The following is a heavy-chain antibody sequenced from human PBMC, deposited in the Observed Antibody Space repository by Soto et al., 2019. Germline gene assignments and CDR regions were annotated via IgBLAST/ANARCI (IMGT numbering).Heavy chain of an antibody. CDR1: GFTFSSYG. J-gene: IGHJ4*01. D-gene: IGHD3-9*01. Sequence: GGSLRLSCAASGFTFSSYGMHWVRQAPGKGLEWVAVISYDGSNKYYADSVKGRFTISRDNSKNTLYLQMNSLRAEDTAVYYCASYELLTAYFPQFLFDYWGRGTLVTVSS. CDR2: ISYDGSNK. V-gene: IGHV3-30*03. CDR3: ASYELLTAYFPQFLFDY.